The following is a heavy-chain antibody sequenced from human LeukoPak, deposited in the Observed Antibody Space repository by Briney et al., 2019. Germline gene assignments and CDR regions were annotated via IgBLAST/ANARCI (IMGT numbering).Heavy chain of an antibody. Sequence: SETLSLTCTVSGGFTSSYYWSWIRHPPGKGLEWIRYIFYSGSTNYNPSLKSRVTISVDTSKNQFSLKLSSVTAADTAVYYCARVSGDSSGYYYYYYGMDVWGQGTTVTVSS. CDR2: IFYSGST. CDR1: GGFTSSYY. J-gene: IGHJ6*02. CDR3: ARVSGDSSGYYYYYYGMDV. V-gene: IGHV4-59*01. D-gene: IGHD3-22*01.